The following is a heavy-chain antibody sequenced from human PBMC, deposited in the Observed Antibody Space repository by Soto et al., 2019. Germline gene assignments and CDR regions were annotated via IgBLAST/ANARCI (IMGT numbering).Heavy chain of an antibody. Sequence: GGSLRLSCAASGFTFDDYAMHWVRQAPGKGLEWVSLISGDGGSTYYADSVKGGFTISRDNSKNSLYLQMNRLRTEDSAMYYCAKDMSGAGSYYYYCYGMDVWGQGTTVTVSS. J-gene: IGHJ6*02. D-gene: IGHD3-10*01. CDR2: ISGDGGST. CDR1: GFTFDDYA. V-gene: IGHV3-43*02. CDR3: AKDMSGAGSYYYYCYGMDV.